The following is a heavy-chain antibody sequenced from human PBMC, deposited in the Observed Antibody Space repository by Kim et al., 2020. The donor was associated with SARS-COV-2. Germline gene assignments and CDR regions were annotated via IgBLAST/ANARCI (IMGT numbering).Heavy chain of an antibody. J-gene: IGHJ5*02. CDR2: DT. Sequence: DTQCCPSFHSRVTISADKSANTAYLQWSSLTPSDTAMYFCARRNLYYFDPWGQGTLVTVSS. V-gene: IGHV5-51*01. CDR3: ARRNLYYFDP. D-gene: IGHD3-16*01.